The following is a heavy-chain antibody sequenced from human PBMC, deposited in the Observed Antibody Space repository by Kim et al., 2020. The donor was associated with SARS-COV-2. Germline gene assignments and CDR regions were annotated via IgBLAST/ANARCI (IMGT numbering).Heavy chain of an antibody. J-gene: IGHJ4*02. D-gene: IGHD6-19*01. CDR3: TRTYYYTRSGPQDDFDY. Sequence: GGSLRLSCATSGFSFSDHYIDWVRQAPGKGLEWVGRSRNKANSYSTAFAASVQGRFSISSDDSNNSLYLQMNSLKIEDTAVYYCTRTYYYTRSGPQDDFDYWGQGTLVTVSS. CDR2: SRNKANSYST. CDR1: GFSFSDHY. V-gene: IGHV3-72*01.